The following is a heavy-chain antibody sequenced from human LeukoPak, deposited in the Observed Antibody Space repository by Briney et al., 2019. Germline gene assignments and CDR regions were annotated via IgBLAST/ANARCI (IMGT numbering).Heavy chain of an antibody. CDR2: INHSGST. V-gene: IGHV4-34*01. D-gene: IGHD2-2*01. Sequence: SETLSLTCAVYGGSFSGYYRSWIRQPPGKGLEWIGEINHSGSTNYNPSLKSRVTISVDTSKNQFSLKLSSVTAADTAVYYCAIGAVPATAIDYWGQGTLVTVSS. CDR1: GGSFSGYY. CDR3: AIGAVPATAIDY. J-gene: IGHJ4*02.